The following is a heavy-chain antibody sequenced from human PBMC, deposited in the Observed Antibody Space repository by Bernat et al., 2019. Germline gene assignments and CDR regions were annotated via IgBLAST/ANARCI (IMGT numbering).Heavy chain of an antibody. J-gene: IGHJ4*02. D-gene: IGHD6-13*01. Sequence: QVQLVESGGGLVKPGGSLRLSCAASGFTFSDYYMSWIRQAPGKGLEWLSYISNSGTYTDYADSVKGRFTISRDNAKNSLYLQMNSLRAEDTAVYYCARDGSSSWYQSHYWGQGALVTVSS. CDR1: GFTFSDYY. CDR3: ARDGSSSWYQSHY. V-gene: IGHV3-11*05. CDR2: ISNSGTYT.